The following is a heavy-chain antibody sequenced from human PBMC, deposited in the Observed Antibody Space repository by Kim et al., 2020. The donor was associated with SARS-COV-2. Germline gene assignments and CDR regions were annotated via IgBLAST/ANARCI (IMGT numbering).Heavy chain of an antibody. CDR2: ISGSGGST. D-gene: IGHD3-10*01. V-gene: IGHV3-23*01. CDR3: AKDESLPFGELRGDFDY. Sequence: GGSLRLSCAASGFTFSSYAMSWVRQAPGKGLEWVSAISGSGGSTYYADSVKGRFTISRDNSKNTLYLQMNSLRAEDTAVYYCAKDESLPFGELRGDFDYWGQGTLVTVSS. J-gene: IGHJ4*02. CDR1: GFTFSSYA.